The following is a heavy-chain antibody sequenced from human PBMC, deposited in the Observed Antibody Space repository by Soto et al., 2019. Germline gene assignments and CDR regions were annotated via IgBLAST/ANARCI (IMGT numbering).Heavy chain of an antibody. CDR2: IRSKSNYYAT. J-gene: IGHJ5*01. D-gene: IGHD5-12*01. CDR3: AASGYDKFVDS. V-gene: IGHV3-73*02. Sequence: EVQLVESGGGLVQPGGSLKLSCAASGFTFSGIAMHWVRQASGKGLEWVGRIRSKSNYYATTYAASVKGRFTVSRDDSKNTAYLQMNNLKNEDTAVYYCAASGYDKFVDSWGQGILVTVSS. CDR1: GFTFSGIA.